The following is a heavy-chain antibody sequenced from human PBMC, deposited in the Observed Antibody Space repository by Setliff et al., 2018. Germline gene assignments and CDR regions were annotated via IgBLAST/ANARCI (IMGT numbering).Heavy chain of an antibody. V-gene: IGHV1-18*01. CDR3: VRSGKFGMRFWFDQ. J-gene: IGHJ5*02. Sequence: ASVKVSCKASGYTFTNYGINWVRQAPGQGLEWMGWMSPVYGIANYARKFQGRVTMTRDTSINTAYMELSSLTSDDTAFYYCVRSGKFGMRFWFDQWGQGTLVTVSS. CDR1: GYTFTNYG. CDR2: MSPVYGIA. D-gene: IGHD1-26*01.